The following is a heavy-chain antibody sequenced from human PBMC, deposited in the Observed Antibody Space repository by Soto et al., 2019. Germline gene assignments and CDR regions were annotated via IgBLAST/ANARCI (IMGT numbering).Heavy chain of an antibody. Sequence: SQTLSLTCAISGDSVSSNSAAWNWIRQSPSRGLEWLGRTYYRSKWYNDYAVSVKSRITINPDTSKNQFSLQLNSVTPEDTAVYYCARDSKSSSSRYYYYGMDVWGQGTTVTVSS. CDR2: TYYRSKWYN. J-gene: IGHJ6*02. V-gene: IGHV6-1*01. D-gene: IGHD6-6*01. CDR3: ARDSKSSSSRYYYYGMDV. CDR1: GDSVSSNSAA.